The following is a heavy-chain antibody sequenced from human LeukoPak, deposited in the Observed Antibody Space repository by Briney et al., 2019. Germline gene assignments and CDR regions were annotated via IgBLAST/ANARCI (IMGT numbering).Heavy chain of an antibody. Sequence: RSGGSLRLSCAASGFTFTTYWMHWVRQAPGKGLEWVSGISWNSGSIGYADSVKGRFTISRDNAKNSLYLQMNSLRAEDTALYYCAASSVVPAGYYGMDVWGQGTTVTVSS. CDR1: GFTFTTYW. CDR2: ISWNSGSI. CDR3: AASSVVPAGYYGMDV. V-gene: IGHV3-9*01. J-gene: IGHJ6*02. D-gene: IGHD2-2*01.